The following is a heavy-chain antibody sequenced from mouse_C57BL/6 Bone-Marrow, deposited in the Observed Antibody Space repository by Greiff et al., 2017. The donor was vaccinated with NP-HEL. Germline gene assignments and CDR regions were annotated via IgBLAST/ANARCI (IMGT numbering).Heavy chain of an antibody. CDR2: IEPNSGGT. V-gene: IGHV1-72*01. J-gene: IGHJ3*01. CDR3: ARWDTTVEGFAY. CDR1: GYTFTSYW. D-gene: IGHD1-1*01. Sequence: VQLQQPGAELVKPGASVKLSCKASGYTFTSYWMHWVKQRPGRGLEWIGRIEPNSGGTKYNEKFKSKATLTVDKPSSTAYMQLSSLTSEDSAVYYCARWDTTVEGFAYWGQGTLVTVSA.